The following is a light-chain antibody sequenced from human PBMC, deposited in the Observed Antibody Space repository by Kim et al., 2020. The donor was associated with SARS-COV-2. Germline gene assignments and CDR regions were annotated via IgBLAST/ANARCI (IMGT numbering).Light chain of an antibody. J-gene: IGLJ2*01. V-gene: IGLV3-27*01. Sequence: SYELTQPSSVSVSPGQTASITCSGDVLAKKYARWFQQKPGQAPVLVIYKDIERPSGVPERFSGSSSGTTVTLTISGAQVEDEADYYCYSAPDNDLRIFGGGTQLTVL. CDR2: KDI. CDR1: VLAKKY. CDR3: YSAPDNDLRI.